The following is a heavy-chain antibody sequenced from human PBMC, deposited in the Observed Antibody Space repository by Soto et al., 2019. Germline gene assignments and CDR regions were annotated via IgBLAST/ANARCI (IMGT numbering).Heavy chain of an antibody. CDR3: AGEGFAESLWGWLDP. D-gene: IGHD3-10*01. J-gene: IGHJ5*02. CDR2: ISYDGRHI. Sequence: QVQLVESGGGVVHPGRSLRLSCAASGFTFSSYAIHWVRQTPGKGLEWVAVISYDGRHIYDADLVKGRFTISRDNSKNPVYVQMTSLSDEDTAVYYAAGEGFAESLWGWLDPWGQGTLVTVSS. CDR1: GFTFSSYA. V-gene: IGHV3-30*04.